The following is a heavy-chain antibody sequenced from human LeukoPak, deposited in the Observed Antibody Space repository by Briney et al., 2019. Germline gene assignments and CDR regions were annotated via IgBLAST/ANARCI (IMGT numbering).Heavy chain of an antibody. D-gene: IGHD1-26*01. J-gene: IGHJ3*01. CDR3: AGGGGSYGDV. Sequence: GASVKVSCKASGYTFTAYYMHWVRQAPGQGLEWMGRFDPYNGGTSCAQKFQGRVTITRDTSVSTDYMELSSLRSDDTAVYYCAGGGGSYGDVWGQGTMVAVSS. CDR1: GYTFTAYY. V-gene: IGHV1-2*06. CDR2: FDPYNGGT.